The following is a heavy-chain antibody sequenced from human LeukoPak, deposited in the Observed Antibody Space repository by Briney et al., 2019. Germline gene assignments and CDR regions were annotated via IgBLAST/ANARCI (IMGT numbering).Heavy chain of an antibody. CDR2: ISYSGST. CDR3: ARGGRWLQFNY. CDR1: GGSVNSGTHY. D-gene: IGHD5-24*01. J-gene: IGHJ4*02. V-gene: IGHV4-61*01. Sequence: PSETLSLTCTVSGGSVNSGTHYWSWIRQPPGKGLEWIGYISYSGSTNYNPSLKSRVTISVDTSKNQFSLKLSSVTAADTAVYYCARGGRWLQFNYWGQGTLVTVSS.